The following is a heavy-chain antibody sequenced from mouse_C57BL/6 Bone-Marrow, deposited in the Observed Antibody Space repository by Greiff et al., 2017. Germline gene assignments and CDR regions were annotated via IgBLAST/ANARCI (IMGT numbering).Heavy chain of an antibody. CDR3: AKNERVYYDYDWFAY. J-gene: IGHJ3*01. Sequence: VKLVESGPGLVQPSQSLSITCTVSGFSLTSYGVHWVRQSPGKGLEWLGVIWRGGSTDYNAAFMSRLSITKDNSKSQVFFKMNSLQADDTAIYYCAKNERVYYDYDWFAYWGQGTLVTVSA. CDR1: GFSLTSYG. D-gene: IGHD2-4*01. CDR2: IWRGGST. V-gene: IGHV2-5*01.